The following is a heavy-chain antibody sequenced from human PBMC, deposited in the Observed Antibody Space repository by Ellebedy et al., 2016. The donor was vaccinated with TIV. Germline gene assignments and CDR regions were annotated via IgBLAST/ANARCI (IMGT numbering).Heavy chain of an antibody. CDR2: ISGSGGST. CDR1: GFTFSSYA. D-gene: IGHD3-22*01. CDR3: AKDSDSSGYPGNAFDI. V-gene: IGHV3-23*01. Sequence: GGSLRLSXAASGFTFSSYAMSWVRQAPGKGLEWVSAISGSGGSTYYADSVKGRFTISRDNSKNTVYLQMNSLRAEDTAVYYCAKDSDSSGYPGNAFDIWGQGTMVTVSS. J-gene: IGHJ3*02.